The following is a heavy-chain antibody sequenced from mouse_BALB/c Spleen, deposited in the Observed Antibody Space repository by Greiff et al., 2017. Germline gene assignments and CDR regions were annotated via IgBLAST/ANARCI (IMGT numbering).Heavy chain of an antibody. J-gene: IGHJ3*01. CDR1: GYTFTSYW. V-gene: IGHV1-7*01. Sequence: VQLKQSGAELAKPGASVKMSCKASGYTFTSYWMHWVKQRPGQGLEWIGYINPSTGYTEYNQKFKDKATLTADKSSSTAYMQLSSLTSEDSAVYYCARSGNYYGRGTWFAYWGQGTLVTVSA. D-gene: IGHD1-1*01. CDR2: INPSTGYT. CDR3: ARSGNYYGRGTWFAY.